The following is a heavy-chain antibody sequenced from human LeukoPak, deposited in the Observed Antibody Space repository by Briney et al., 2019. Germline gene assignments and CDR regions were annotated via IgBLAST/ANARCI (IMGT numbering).Heavy chain of an antibody. Sequence: GSSVKVSCKASGGTFSSYAISWVRQAPGQGLEWMGGIIPIFGTANYAQKSQGRVTITTDESTSTAYMELSSLRSEDTAVYYCASFGDYGYWYFDLWGRGTLVTVSS. V-gene: IGHV1-69*05. CDR1: GGTFSSYA. CDR3: ASFGDYGYWYFDL. J-gene: IGHJ2*01. D-gene: IGHD4-17*01. CDR2: IIPIFGTA.